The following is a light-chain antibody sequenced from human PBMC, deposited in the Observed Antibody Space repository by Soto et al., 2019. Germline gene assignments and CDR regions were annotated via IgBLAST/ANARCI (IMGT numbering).Light chain of an antibody. CDR1: RSVLYSSNSKNY. J-gene: IGKJ1*01. V-gene: IGKV4-1*01. Sequence: DIVMTQSPDSLAVSLGERATINCKSSRSVLYSSNSKNYLAWYQQKPGQPPKLLIYWASTRESGVPDRFSGSGSGTDFTLTISSLQAEDVAVYYCHQYYGTPPTFGQGTKVEIK. CDR2: WAS. CDR3: HQYYGTPPT.